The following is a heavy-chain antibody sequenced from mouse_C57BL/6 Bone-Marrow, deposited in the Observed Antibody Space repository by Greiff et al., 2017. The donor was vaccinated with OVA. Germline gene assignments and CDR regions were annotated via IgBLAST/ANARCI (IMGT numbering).Heavy chain of an antibody. D-gene: IGHD1-1*01. J-gene: IGHJ3*01. CDR1: GYTFTSYW. CDR2: IYPSDSET. V-gene: IGHV1-61*01. CDR3: ARMSYGSSYGFAY. Sequence: VQLQQPGAELVRPGSSVKLSCKASGYTFTSYWMDWVKQRPGQGLEWIGNIYPSDSETHYNQKFKDKATLTVDKSSSTAYMQLSSLTSEASAVYYGARMSYGSSYGFAYWGQGTLVTVSA.